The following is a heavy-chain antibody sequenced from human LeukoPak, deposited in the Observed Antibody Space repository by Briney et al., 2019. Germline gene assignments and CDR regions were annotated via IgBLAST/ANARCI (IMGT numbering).Heavy chain of an antibody. Sequence: SETLSLTCTVSGGSISSYYWSWIRQPAGKGLEWIGRIYPSGSTNYNPSLKSQVTISVDKSKNQFSLKLSSVTAADTAVYYCARVVLGYCSSTSCSDNWFDPWGQGTLVTVCS. CDR2: IYPSGST. CDR1: GGSISSYY. CDR3: ARVVLGYCSSTSCSDNWFDP. J-gene: IGHJ5*02. V-gene: IGHV4-4*07. D-gene: IGHD2-2*01.